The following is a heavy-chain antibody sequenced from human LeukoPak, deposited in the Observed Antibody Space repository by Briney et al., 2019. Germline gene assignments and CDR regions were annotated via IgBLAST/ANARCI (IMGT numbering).Heavy chain of an antibody. D-gene: IGHD3-3*01. CDR1: GGSVTSTNW. J-gene: IGHJ4*02. Sequence: SETLSLTCAVSGGSVTSTNWWTWVRQPPGKGLEWIGEVHLDGRTNYNPSLTGRLTLSVDLYENHISLKLTSVTAADTAVYYCARVGGFYRPLDYLGQGTLVTVSS. CDR3: ARVGGFYRPLDY. V-gene: IGHV4-4*02. CDR2: VHLDGRT.